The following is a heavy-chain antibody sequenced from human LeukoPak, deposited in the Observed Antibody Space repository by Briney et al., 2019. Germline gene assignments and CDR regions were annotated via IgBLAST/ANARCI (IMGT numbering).Heavy chain of an antibody. CDR1: GFTFSSYW. J-gene: IGHJ6*03. D-gene: IGHD4-11*01. CDR3: ARDSTTGALYYYYMDV. CDR2: IKQDESEK. V-gene: IGHV3-7*01. Sequence: GGSLRLSCAASGFTFSSYWMSWVRQAPGKGLEWVANIKQDESEKYYVDSVKGRFTISRDNAKNSLYLQMNSLRAEDTAVYYCARDSTTGALYYYYMDVWGKGTTVTVSS.